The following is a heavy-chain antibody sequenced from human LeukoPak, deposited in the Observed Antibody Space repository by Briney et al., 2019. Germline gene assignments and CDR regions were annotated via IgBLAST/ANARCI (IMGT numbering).Heavy chain of an antibody. CDR2: IKQDGSEK. J-gene: IGHJ6*03. D-gene: IGHD1-26*01. Sequence: GGSLRLSCAASGFTFSSYWMSWVRQAPGKGLEWVANIKQDGSEKYYVDSVKGRFTISRDNAKNSLYLQMNSLRAEDTAVYYCARDTLSWEPISGYMDVWGKGTTVTVSS. CDR3: ARDTLSWEPISGYMDV. CDR1: GFTFSSYW. V-gene: IGHV3-7*01.